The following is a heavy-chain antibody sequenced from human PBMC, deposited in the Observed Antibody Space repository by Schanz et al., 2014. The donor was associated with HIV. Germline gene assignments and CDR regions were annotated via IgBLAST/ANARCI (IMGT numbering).Heavy chain of an antibody. V-gene: IGHV3-23*01. J-gene: IGHJ5*02. D-gene: IGHD6-13*01. CDR2: ISATGGST. CDR1: GFTFNNYA. CDR3: AKDKSRHTYSSSSIFDP. Sequence: DVQLLDSGGGLVQPGGSLRLSCIASGFTFNNYAMSWVRQAPGKGLEWVSAISATGGSTCYADSVKGRFTISRDNSKNTLYLQMNSLRPEDTAVYYCAKDKSRHTYSSSSIFDPWGQGTLVTVSS.